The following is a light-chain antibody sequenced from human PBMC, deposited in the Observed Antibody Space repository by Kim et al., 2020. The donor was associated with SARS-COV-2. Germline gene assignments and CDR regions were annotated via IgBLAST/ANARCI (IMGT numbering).Light chain of an antibody. J-gene: IGKJ2*01. Sequence: STLSASVGDRVTITCRASQSISSWLAWYQQKPGKAPKLLIYKASSLESGVPSRFSGSGSGTEFTLTISSLQPDDFATYYCQQYEGTFGQGTKLEI. V-gene: IGKV1-5*03. CDR2: KAS. CDR1: QSISSW. CDR3: QQYEGT.